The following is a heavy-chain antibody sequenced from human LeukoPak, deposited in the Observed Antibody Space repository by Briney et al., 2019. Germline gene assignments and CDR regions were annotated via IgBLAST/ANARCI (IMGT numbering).Heavy chain of an antibody. CDR3: ARDAGYSGYDL. J-gene: IGHJ5*02. CDR1: GFTFCCYW. Sequence: GGSLRLACSAAGFTFCCYWMSWVRPAPGRGLGLVANIKQDGTEKYYVAYVKGTFTIYRDNAKNSLYLQMNSLRAEATAVYYCARDAGYSGYDLWGQGTLVTVSS. D-gene: IGHD5-12*01. V-gene: IGHV3-7*01. CDR2: IKQDGTEK.